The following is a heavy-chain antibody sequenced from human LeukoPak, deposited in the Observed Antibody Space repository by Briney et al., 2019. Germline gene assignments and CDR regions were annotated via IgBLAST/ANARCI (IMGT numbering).Heavy chain of an antibody. CDR3: ARVAFLEWQYLYYFDY. J-gene: IGHJ4*02. CDR1: GLTFSSYS. D-gene: IGHD3-3*02. V-gene: IGHV3-21*01. Sequence: GGSLRLSCAAPGLTFSSYSMNWVRQAPGKGLEWVSSISSSSSYIYYADSVKGRFTISRDNAKNSLYLQMSSLRAEDTAVYYCARVAFLEWQYLYYFDYWGQGTLVTVSS. CDR2: ISSSSSYI.